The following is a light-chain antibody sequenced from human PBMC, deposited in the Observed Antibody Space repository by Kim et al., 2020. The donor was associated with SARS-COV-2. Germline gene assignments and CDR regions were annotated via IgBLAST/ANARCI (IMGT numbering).Light chain of an antibody. J-gene: IGKJ5*01. CDR1: QGISSW. V-gene: IGKV1-12*01. CDR2: AAS. Sequence: ASVGDRVPITCRASQGISSWLAWYQQKPGKAPQLLIYAASSLQSGVPSRFSGSGFGTDFTLTISSLQPEDFATYYCQQTDTLPITFGQGTRLEIK. CDR3: QQTDTLPIT.